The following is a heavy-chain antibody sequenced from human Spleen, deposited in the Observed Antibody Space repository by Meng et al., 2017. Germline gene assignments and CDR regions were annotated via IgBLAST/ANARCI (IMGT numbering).Heavy chain of an antibody. CDR1: GFTFSSYA. D-gene: IGHD3-10*01. V-gene: IGHV3-21*01. CDR2: ISSSSSYI. Sequence: GESLKISCAASGFTFSSYAMHWVRQAPGKGLEWVSSISSSSSYIYYADSVKGRFTISRDNSKNTLYLQMNSLRAEDTAVYYCARVTREGSELHTYYYYGMDVWGQGTTVTVSS. J-gene: IGHJ6*02. CDR3: ARVTREGSELHTYYYYGMDV.